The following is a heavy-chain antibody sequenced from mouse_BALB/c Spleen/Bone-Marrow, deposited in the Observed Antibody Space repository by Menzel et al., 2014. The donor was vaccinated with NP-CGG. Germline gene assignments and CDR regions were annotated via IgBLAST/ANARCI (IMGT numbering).Heavy chain of an antibody. V-gene: IGHV1-7*01. D-gene: IGHD2-14*01. J-gene: IGHJ3*01. Sequence: QVQLQQSGAELAKPGASVKMSCKASGYTFTSYWMHWVKQRPGQGLEWIGYINPSTGYTEYNQKFKDKTTLTADKSSSTAYMQLSSLTSEDSAVYYCARYYRYGEFAYWGQGTLVTVSA. CDR3: ARYYRYGEFAY. CDR2: INPSTGYT. CDR1: GYTFTSYW.